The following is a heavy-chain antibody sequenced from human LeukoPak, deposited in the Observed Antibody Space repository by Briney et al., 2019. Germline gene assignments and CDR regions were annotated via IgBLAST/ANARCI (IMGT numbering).Heavy chain of an antibody. D-gene: IGHD4-17*01. J-gene: IGHJ4*02. CDR2: VNHGGTT. Sequence: SETLSLTCAGYGGSFSDYYWSWIRQPPGRGLEWIEEVNHGGTTNYNPSLKSRVIISADTSKNQFSLKLNSGTAADTAVYYCARVVYGDSSKDFVYWGQRTLVTVSS. CDR1: GGSFSDYY. CDR3: ARVVYGDSSKDFVY. V-gene: IGHV4-34*01.